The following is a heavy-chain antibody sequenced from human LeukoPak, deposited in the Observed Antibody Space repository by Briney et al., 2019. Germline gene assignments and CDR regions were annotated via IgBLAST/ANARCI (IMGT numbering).Heavy chain of an antibody. CDR2: IYYSGST. CDR3: ARVRYAVRGVIGVNWFDP. D-gene: IGHD3-10*01. J-gene: IGHJ5*02. CDR1: GGSISSGDYY. Sequence: SQTLSLTCTVSGGSISSGDYYWSWIRQPPGKGLEWIGYIYYSGSTYYNPSLKSRVTVSVDTSKNQFSLKLSSVTAADTAVYYRARVRYAVRGVIGVNWFDPWGQGTLVTVSS. V-gene: IGHV4-30-4*01.